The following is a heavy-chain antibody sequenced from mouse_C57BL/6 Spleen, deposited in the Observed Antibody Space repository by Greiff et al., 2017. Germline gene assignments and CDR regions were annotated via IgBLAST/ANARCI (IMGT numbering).Heavy chain of an antibody. CDR1: GFTFSSYA. CDR2: ISDGGSYT. Sequence: EVKVVESGGGLVKPGGSLKLSCAASGFTFSSYAMSWVRQTPEKRLEWVATISDGGSYTYYPDNVKGRFTISRDNAKNNLYLQMSHLKSEDTAMYYCARDGNFAYWGQGTLVTVSA. V-gene: IGHV5-4*01. D-gene: IGHD2-1*01. J-gene: IGHJ3*01. CDR3: ARDGNFAY.